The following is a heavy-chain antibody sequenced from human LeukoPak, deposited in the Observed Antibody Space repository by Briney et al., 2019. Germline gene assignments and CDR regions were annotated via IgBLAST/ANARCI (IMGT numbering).Heavy chain of an antibody. CDR3: ARRGRYFDWSRKHNWFDP. J-gene: IGHJ5*02. V-gene: IGHV4-34*01. Sequence: TSETLSLTCAVYGGSFSGYYWSWIRQPPGKGLEWIGEINHSGSTNYNPSLKSRVTISVDTSKNQFSLKLSSVTAADTAVYYCARRGRYFDWSRKHNWFDPWGQGTLVTVSS. D-gene: IGHD3-9*01. CDR1: GGSFSGYY. CDR2: INHSGST.